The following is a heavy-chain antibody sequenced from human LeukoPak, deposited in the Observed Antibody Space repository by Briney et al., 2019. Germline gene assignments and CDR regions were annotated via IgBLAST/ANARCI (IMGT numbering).Heavy chain of an antibody. J-gene: IGHJ4*02. V-gene: IGHV3-NL1*01. CDR1: GFTFDDYG. CDR2: IYAGGSSSA. D-gene: IGHD3-16*01. CDR3: LRQGVGDPPR. Sequence: GGSLRLSCAASGFTFDDYGMSWVRQAPGKGLEWVSLIYAGGSSSAFYADSVRGRFTASRHDSKNTLDLQMNGLRADDTAVYYCLRQGVGDPPRWGQGTLVTVSS.